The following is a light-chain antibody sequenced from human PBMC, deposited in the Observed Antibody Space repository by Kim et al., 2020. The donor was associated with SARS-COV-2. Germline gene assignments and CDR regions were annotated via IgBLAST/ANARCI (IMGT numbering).Light chain of an antibody. V-gene: IGLV1-40*01. CDR1: SSNIGAGYD. CDR2: GNS. Sequence: RVTISCTGSSSNIGAGYDVHWYQQLPGTAPKLLIYGNSNRPSGVPDRFSGSKSGTSASLAITGLQAEDEADYYCKSYDSSLSGSVFGGGTQLTVL. CDR3: KSYDSSLSGSV. J-gene: IGLJ2*01.